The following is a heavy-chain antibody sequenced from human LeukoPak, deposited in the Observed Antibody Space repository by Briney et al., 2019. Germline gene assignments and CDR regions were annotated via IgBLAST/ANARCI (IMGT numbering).Heavy chain of an antibody. V-gene: IGHV4-4*07. CDR1: GGSISSYY. Sequence: SETLPLTCTVSGGSISSYYWSWIRQPAGKGLEWIGRIYTSGSTNYNPSLKSRVTMSVDTSKNQFSLKLSSVTAADTAVYYCARDFLYCSSTSCYNWFDPWGQGTLVTVSS. CDR2: IYTSGST. J-gene: IGHJ5*02. CDR3: ARDFLYCSSTSCYNWFDP. D-gene: IGHD2-2*01.